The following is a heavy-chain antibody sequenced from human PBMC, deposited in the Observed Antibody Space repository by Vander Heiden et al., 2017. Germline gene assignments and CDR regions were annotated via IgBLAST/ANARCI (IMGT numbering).Heavy chain of an antibody. CDR2: ISAIGRST. V-gene: IGHV3-23*01. CDR3: AKDVGGYSYGEGGFDY. J-gene: IGHJ4*02. D-gene: IGHD5-18*01. Sequence: EVQLLESGGGLVQPGGSLRLSFAASGFTFSSYAMSWVRQAPGKGLEWVAAISAIGRSTYYADSVKGRFSISRDNSKNTLYLQMNSLRAEDTAVYYCAKDVGGYSYGEGGFDYWGQGTLVTVSS. CDR1: GFTFSSYA.